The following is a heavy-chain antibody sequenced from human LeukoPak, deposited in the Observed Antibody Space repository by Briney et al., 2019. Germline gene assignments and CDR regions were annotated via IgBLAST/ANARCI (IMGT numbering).Heavy chain of an antibody. CDR1: GYGFTSYW. Sequence: GESLKISCKGSGYGFTSYWIGWVRQMPGKGLEWMRIIYPGDSDTRYSPSFQGQVTISADKSISTAYLQWSSLKASDTAMYYCARSPTSEYYYGSGSYLGDWFDPWGQGTLVTVSS. CDR2: IYPGDSDT. D-gene: IGHD3-10*01. CDR3: ARSPTSEYYYGSGSYLGDWFDP. V-gene: IGHV5-51*01. J-gene: IGHJ5*02.